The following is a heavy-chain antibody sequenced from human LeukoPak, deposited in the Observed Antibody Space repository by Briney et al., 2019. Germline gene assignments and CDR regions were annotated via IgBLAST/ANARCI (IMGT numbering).Heavy chain of an antibody. CDR3: ARGGVVDMGSY. Sequence: ASVKVSCKASGYTFTGYYMHWVRQAPGQGLEWMGWISAYNGNTNYAQKLQGRVAMTTDTSTSTAYMELRSLRSDDTAVYYCARGGVVDMGSYWGQGTLVTVSS. D-gene: IGHD5-12*01. V-gene: IGHV1-18*04. CDR1: GYTFTGYY. CDR2: ISAYNGNT. J-gene: IGHJ4*02.